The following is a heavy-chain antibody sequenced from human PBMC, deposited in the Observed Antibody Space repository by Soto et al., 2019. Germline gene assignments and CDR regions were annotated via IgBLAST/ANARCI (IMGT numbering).Heavy chain of an antibody. Sequence: PSETLSLTCAVYGGSFSGYYWSWIRQPPGKGLEWIGEINHSVSTNYNPSLKSRVTISVDTSKNQFSLKLSSVTAADTAVYYCARGRRTIFGVVVGNWLDPGARETWSPSPQ. CDR3: ARGRRTIFGVVVGNWLDP. D-gene: IGHD3-3*01. CDR2: INHSVST. V-gene: IGHV4-34*01. J-gene: IGHJ5*02. CDR1: GGSFSGYY.